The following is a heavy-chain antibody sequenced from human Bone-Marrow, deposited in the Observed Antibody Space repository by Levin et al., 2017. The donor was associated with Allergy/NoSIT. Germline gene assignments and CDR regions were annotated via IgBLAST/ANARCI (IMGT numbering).Heavy chain of an antibody. CDR2: IYWNDDK. V-gene: IGHV2-5*01. J-gene: IGHJ5*02. Sequence: QTLSLTCTFSGLSLSTSGVGVGWIRQPPGKALEWLGLIYWNDDKRYSPSLRSRLTITKDTSKNQVVLTMTKMDPVDTARYYCAHRLGGYDHDTWFDPWGQGTLVTVSS. CDR3: AHRLGGYDHDTWFDP. D-gene: IGHD5-12*01. CDR1: GLSLSTSGVG.